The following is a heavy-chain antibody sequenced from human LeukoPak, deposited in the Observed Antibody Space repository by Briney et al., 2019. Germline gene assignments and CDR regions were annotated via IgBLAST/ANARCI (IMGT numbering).Heavy chain of an antibody. CDR2: IYYSGST. CDR3: ARHGAGYSSGWNAFDI. Sequence: PSETLSLTCTVSGGSISGYYWSWIRQPPGKGLEWIGYIYYSGSTYYNPSLKSRVTISVDTSKNQFSLKLSSVTAADTAVYYCARHGAGYSSGWNAFDIWGQGTMVTVSS. D-gene: IGHD6-19*01. V-gene: IGHV4-59*04. CDR1: GGSISGYY. J-gene: IGHJ3*02.